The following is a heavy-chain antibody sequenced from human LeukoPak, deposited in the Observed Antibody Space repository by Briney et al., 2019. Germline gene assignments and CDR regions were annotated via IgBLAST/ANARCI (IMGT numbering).Heavy chain of an antibody. V-gene: IGHV1-3*01. CDR2: INAGNGNT. Sequence: GASVKVSCKASGYTFTSYAMHWVRQAPGQRLEWMGWINAGNGNTKYSQKFQGRVTITRDTSASTAYMELSSLRSEDTAVYYCARGGLRFLEWLLLAYWGQGTLVTVSS. J-gene: IGHJ4*02. D-gene: IGHD3-3*01. CDR1: GYTFTSYA. CDR3: ARGGLRFLEWLLLAY.